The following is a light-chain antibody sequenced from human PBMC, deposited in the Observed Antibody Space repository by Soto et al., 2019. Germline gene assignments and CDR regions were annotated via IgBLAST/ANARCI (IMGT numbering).Light chain of an antibody. CDR3: SSYTTSTTYV. J-gene: IGLJ1*01. V-gene: IGLV2-14*01. CDR1: TSDVGGYNS. CDR2: EVR. Sequence: QSALTQPASVSGSPGQPITVSCTGTTSDVGGYNSVSWYQHHPGKAPKLIIYEVRKRPSGISSRFSGSQSGNTASLSISGLQAEDEADYYCSSYTTSTTYVFGTGTKVTVL.